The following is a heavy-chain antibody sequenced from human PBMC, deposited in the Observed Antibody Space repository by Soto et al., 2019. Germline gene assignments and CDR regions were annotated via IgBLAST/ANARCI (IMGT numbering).Heavy chain of an antibody. D-gene: IGHD2-2*01. CDR2: ISYDGSNK. CDR1: GFTFSSYG. Sequence: QVQLVASGGGVVQPGRSLRLSCAASGFTFSSYGMHWVRQAPGKGLEWVAVISYDGSNKYYADSVKGRFTISRDNSKNTLYLQMNSLRAEDTAVYYCAKGNMYPIDPTNWFDPWGQGTLVTVSS. CDR3: AKGNMYPIDPTNWFDP. V-gene: IGHV3-30*18. J-gene: IGHJ5*02.